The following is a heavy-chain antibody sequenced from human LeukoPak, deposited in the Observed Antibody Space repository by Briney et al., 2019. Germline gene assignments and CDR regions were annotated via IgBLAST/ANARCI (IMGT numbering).Heavy chain of an antibody. V-gene: IGHV1-18*01. Sequence: ASVKVSCKASRYSFPSYGICWVRQAPGQGLEWMGWISAYNGNTNYAQELQGRVYMTTDTSTSTAYMELRSLRSDDTVVYYCARRYADYWGQGTLVTVSS. CDR3: ARRYADY. CDR2: ISAYNGNT. D-gene: IGHD2-8*01. CDR1: RYSFPSYG. J-gene: IGHJ4*02.